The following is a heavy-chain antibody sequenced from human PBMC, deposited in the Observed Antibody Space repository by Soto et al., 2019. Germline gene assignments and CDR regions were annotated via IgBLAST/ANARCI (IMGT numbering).Heavy chain of an antibody. Sequence: PSETLSLTCTVPVGSISSGDYYWSWIRQPPGKGLEWIGYIYYSGSTYYNPSLKSRVTISVDTSKNQFSLKLSSVTAADTAVYYCARDYDSSGYNLWGQGTLVTVSS. V-gene: IGHV4-30-4*01. CDR2: IYYSGST. CDR3: ARDYDSSGYNL. D-gene: IGHD3-22*01. CDR1: VGSISSGDYY. J-gene: IGHJ5*02.